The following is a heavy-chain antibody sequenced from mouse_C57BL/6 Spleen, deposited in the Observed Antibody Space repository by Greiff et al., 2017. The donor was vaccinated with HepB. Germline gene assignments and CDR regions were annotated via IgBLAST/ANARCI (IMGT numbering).Heavy chain of an antibody. CDR1: GFNIKDYY. V-gene: IGHV14-2*01. CDR2: IDPEDGET. D-gene: IGHD1-1*01. Sequence: EVKLVESGAELVKPGASVKLSCTASGFNIKDYYMHWVKQRTEQGLEWIGRIDPEDGETKYAPKFQGKATITADTSSNTAYLQLSRLTSEDTAVYYCARREGGSSPYYAMDYWGQGTSVTVSS. J-gene: IGHJ4*01. CDR3: ARREGGSSPYYAMDY.